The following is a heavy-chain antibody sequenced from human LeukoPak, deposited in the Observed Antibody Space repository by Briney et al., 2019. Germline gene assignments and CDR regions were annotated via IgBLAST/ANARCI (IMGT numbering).Heavy chain of an antibody. Sequence: GGSLRLSCAASGFTFSSYWMHWVRQALGKGLVWVSRINPDGTNTNYADSVKGRFTISRDNAKNALYLQMNSLTVEDTALYYFLRIATVSTPDYWGQGTLVTVSS. CDR3: LRIATVSTPDY. J-gene: IGHJ4*02. CDR1: GFTFSSYW. D-gene: IGHD2-15*01. V-gene: IGHV3-74*01. CDR2: INPDGTNT.